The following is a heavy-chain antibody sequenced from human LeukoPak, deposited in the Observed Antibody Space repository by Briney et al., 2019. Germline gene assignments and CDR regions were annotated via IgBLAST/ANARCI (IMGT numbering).Heavy chain of an antibody. CDR1: GGSISSSNW. Sequence: PSETLSLTCAVSGGSISSSNWWSWVRPPPGKGLEWIGEIYHSGSTNYNPSLKSRVTISVDKSKNQFSLQLNSVTPEDTAVYYCARDFKGGPGPKEHYYFDYWGQGTLVTVSS. V-gene: IGHV4-4*02. J-gene: IGHJ4*02. CDR3: ARDFKGGPGPKEHYYFDY. CDR2: IYHSGST. D-gene: IGHD3-16*01.